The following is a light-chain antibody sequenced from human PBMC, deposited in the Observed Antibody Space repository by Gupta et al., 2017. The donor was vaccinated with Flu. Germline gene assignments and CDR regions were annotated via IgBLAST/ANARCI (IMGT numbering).Light chain of an antibody. V-gene: IGLV2-11*01. CDR1: SRDVGGYNY. Sequence: QSALTQPRSVSGSPGQSVTISCTGTSRDVGGYNYVSWYQQHPGKAPKLIIYDVSRRPSGVPDRFSGSTSGNTASLTVSGLQAEDEADYYCCSYAGTYTWVFGGGTKLTVL. CDR3: CSYAGTYTWV. CDR2: DVS. J-gene: IGLJ3*02.